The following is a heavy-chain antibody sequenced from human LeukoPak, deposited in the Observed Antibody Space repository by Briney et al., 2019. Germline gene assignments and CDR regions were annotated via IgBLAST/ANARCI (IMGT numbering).Heavy chain of an antibody. J-gene: IGHJ4*02. Sequence: GGSLRLSCAASGFTFSTYAMSWVRQAPGKGLEWVSAISGSGGSTYYADSVKGRFTISRDNSKNTLYLQMNSLRAEDTAVYYCAKVLDYYDSSGYYAFDYWGQGTLVTVSS. V-gene: IGHV3-23*01. CDR2: ISGSGGST. CDR3: AKVLDYYDSSGYYAFDY. CDR1: GFTFSTYA. D-gene: IGHD3-22*01.